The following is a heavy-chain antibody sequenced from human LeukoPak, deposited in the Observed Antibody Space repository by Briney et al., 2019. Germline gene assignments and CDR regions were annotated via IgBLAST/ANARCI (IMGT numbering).Heavy chain of an antibody. CDR3: ARRRWDYYDSSGYFGY. V-gene: IGHV4-39*01. J-gene: IGHJ4*02. CDR1: GGSISSSSYY. D-gene: IGHD3-22*01. CDR2: IYYSGST. Sequence: SETLSLTCTVSGGSISSSSYYWGWIRQPPGKGLEWIGSIYYSGSTYYNPSLKSRVTISVDTSKDQFSLKLSSVTAADTAVYYCARRRWDYYDSSGYFGYWGQGTLVTVSS.